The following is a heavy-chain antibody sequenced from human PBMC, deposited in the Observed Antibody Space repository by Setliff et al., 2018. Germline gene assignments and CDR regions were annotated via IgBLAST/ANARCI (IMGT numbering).Heavy chain of an antibody. J-gene: IGHJ4*02. V-gene: IGHV1-2*02. CDR2: INPDSGAT. D-gene: IGHD3-3*01. CDR3: ARDRDVSTIFGVVIPAASGLGY. Sequence: ASVKVSCKASGHTFTAYYMHWVRQAPGQGPEWMGWINPDSGATNFAQKFQGRVTMTRDTSTTTAYMDLNSLGSDDTATYFCARDRDVSTIFGVVIPAASGLGYWGQGTLVTVSS. CDR1: GHTFTAYY.